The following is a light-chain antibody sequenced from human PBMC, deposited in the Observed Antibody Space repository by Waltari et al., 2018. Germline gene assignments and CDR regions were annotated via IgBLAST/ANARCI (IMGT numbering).Light chain of an antibody. J-gene: IGLJ3*02. CDR2: VNSDGSH. CDR1: SGHSSNV. V-gene: IGLV4-69*01. CDR3: QTGGHGTWV. Sequence: QLVLTQSPSASASLGASVKLTCTLSSGHSSNVIAWLQQRPETGPRNLRKVNSDGSHSKGDEIPERFSGSSSGAERYLTISKLQSEDEADYFCQTGGHGTWVFGGWTTLTVL.